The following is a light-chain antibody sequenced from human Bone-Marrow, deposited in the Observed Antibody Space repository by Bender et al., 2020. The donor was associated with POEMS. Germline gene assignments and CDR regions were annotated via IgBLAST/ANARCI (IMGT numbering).Light chain of an antibody. CDR3: SSYTSISTLV. Sequence: QSALTQPPSASGSPGQSVTISCSGTGSDVGGYNYVSWYQQHPGKAPKLMIYEVSKRPSGVPDRFSGSKSGNTASLTVSGLQAEDEADYYCSSYTSISTLVFGGGTKLTVL. V-gene: IGLV2-8*01. J-gene: IGLJ3*02. CDR1: GSDVGGYNY. CDR2: EVS.